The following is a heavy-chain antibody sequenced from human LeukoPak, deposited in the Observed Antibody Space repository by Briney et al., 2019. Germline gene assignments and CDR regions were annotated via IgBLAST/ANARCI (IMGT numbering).Heavy chain of an antibody. D-gene: IGHD2-2*01. Sequence: SQTLSLTCTVSGGSISSGSYYWSWIGQPAGKGLEWIGRIYTSGSTNYNPSLKSRVTISVDTSKTQFSLKLSSVTAADTAVYYCARTIVVVPAAMNWFDPWGQGTLVTVSS. J-gene: IGHJ5*02. CDR2: IYTSGST. V-gene: IGHV4-61*02. CDR1: GGSISSGSYY. CDR3: ARTIVVVPAAMNWFDP.